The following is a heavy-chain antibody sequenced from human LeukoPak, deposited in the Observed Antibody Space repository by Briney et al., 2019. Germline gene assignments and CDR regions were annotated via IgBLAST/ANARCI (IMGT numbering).Heavy chain of an antibody. D-gene: IGHD2-21*02. Sequence: GGSLRLSCAASGFTFSSYAMSWVRHAPAKGLEWVSAISGSGGSTYYADSVKGRFTISRDNSKNTLYLQMNSMRAEDTAIYYCAKGLLPTALATGFYTWGQGNLVTVSS. J-gene: IGHJ5*02. V-gene: IGHV3-23*01. CDR1: GFTFSSYA. CDR2: ISGSGGST. CDR3: AKGLLPTALATGFYT.